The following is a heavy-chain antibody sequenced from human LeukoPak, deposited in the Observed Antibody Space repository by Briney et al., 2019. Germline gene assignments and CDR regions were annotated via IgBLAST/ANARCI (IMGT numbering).Heavy chain of an antibody. CDR3: ARMAYYYDSSGYHTTYYFDY. Sequence: ASVKVSCKASGYTFTSYDINWVRQATGQGLEWMGWMNPNSGNTGYAQKFQGRVTMTRNTSISTAYMELSSLRSEDTAVYYCARMAYYYDSSGYHTTYYFDYWSQGTLVTVSS. CDR1: GYTFTSYD. CDR2: MNPNSGNT. J-gene: IGHJ4*02. D-gene: IGHD3-22*01. V-gene: IGHV1-8*01.